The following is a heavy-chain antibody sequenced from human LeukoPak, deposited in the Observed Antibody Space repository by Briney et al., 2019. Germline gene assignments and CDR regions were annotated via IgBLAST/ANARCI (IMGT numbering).Heavy chain of an antibody. CDR1: GGSISSYY. V-gene: IGHV4-59*01. D-gene: IGHD5-24*01. CDR3: ARGSRDGYNWDDAFDI. CDR2: IYYSGST. Sequence: SETLSLTCTVSGGSISSYYWSRIRQPPGKGLEWIGYIYYSGSTNYNPSLKSRVTISVDTSKNQFSLKLSSVTAADTAVYYCARGSRDGYNWDDAFDIWGQGTMVTVSS. J-gene: IGHJ3*02.